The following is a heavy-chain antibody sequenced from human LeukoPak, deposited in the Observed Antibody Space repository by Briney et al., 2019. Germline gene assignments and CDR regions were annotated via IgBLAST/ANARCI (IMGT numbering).Heavy chain of an antibody. J-gene: IGHJ4*02. V-gene: IGHV1-2*02. Sequence: ASVKVSCKASGYTFTTYYMHWVRQAPGQGLEWMGWIYPKNGATNYAQKFQGRVTMTRDTSIGIVYMEMSRLRPDDTAVYYCVRENWYYDYWGQGTLVTVSS. CDR2: IYPKNGAT. D-gene: IGHD1-7*01. CDR1: GYTFTTYY. CDR3: VRENWYYDY.